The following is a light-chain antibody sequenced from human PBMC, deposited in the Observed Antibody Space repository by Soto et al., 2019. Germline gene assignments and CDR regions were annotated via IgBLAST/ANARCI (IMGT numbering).Light chain of an antibody. Sequence: DIQMTQSPSTLYASVGDRVTITCRASQSISSWLAWYQQKPGKAPKLLIYKASSLERGVPSRFSGSGSGTEFTLTISSLQPDDFATYYCQQYNSFSWTFGQGTKVEIK. J-gene: IGKJ1*01. V-gene: IGKV1-5*03. CDR1: QSISSW. CDR3: QQYNSFSWT. CDR2: KAS.